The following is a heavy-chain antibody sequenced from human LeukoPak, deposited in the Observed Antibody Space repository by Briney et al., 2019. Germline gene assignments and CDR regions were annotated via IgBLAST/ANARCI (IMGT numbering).Heavy chain of an antibody. CDR3: ARAWLGYSGYDRWGSDWFDP. J-gene: IGHJ5*02. Sequence: SETLSLTFAVYGGSFSGYYCSWMRQPPGKGLEGIGKINHSGSTNYNPSLKSRVTISVDTSKNQFSLKLSSVTAADTAVYYCARAWLGYSGYDRWGSDWFDPWGQGTLVTVSS. V-gene: IGHV4-34*01. CDR2: INHSGST. CDR1: GGSFSGYY. D-gene: IGHD5-12*01.